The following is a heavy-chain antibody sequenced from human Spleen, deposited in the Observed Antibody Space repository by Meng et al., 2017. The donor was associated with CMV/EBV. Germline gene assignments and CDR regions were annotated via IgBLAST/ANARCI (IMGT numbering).Heavy chain of an antibody. CDR3: ARDLEITVFGVVQSNNYGMDV. D-gene: IGHD3-3*01. J-gene: IGHJ6*02. V-gene: IGHV3-9*01. CDR1: GFTFDDYA. CDR2: ISWNSGSI. Sequence: SLKISCAASGFTFDDYAMHWVRQAPGKGLEWVSGISWNSGSIGYADSVKGRFTISRDNAKNSLYLQMNSLRAEDTAVYYCARDLEITVFGVVQSNNYGMDVWGQGTTVTVSS.